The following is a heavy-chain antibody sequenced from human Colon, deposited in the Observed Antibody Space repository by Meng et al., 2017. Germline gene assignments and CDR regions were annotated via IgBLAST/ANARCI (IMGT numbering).Heavy chain of an antibody. D-gene: IGHD1-26*01. V-gene: IGHV4-31*01. CDR1: GGSISSGDYY. Sequence: QVRRQESGPGLVQPSQTLSLPCTVSGGSISSGDYYWSWIRQPPGKGLEWIGYIYYSGSTYYNPSLRSLVSISVDTSKNQFSLRLTSVTAADTAVYYCARVRRSGDDFDYWGQGTLVTVSS. CDR2: IYYSGST. CDR3: ARVRRSGDDFDY. J-gene: IGHJ4*02.